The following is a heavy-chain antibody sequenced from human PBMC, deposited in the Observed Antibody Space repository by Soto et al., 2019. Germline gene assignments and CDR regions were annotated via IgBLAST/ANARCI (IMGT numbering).Heavy chain of an antibody. CDR3: ARVMDTANGMDV. CDR1: GYTFTSYA. J-gene: IGHJ6*02. CDR2: INAYNGNT. V-gene: IGHV1-18*01. Sequence: ASVKVSCKASGYTFTSYAMHWVRQAPGQRLEWMGWINAYNGNTNYAQKLQGRVTMTTDTSTSTAYMELRSLRSDDTAVYYCARVMDTANGMDVWGQGTTVTVSS. D-gene: IGHD5-18*01.